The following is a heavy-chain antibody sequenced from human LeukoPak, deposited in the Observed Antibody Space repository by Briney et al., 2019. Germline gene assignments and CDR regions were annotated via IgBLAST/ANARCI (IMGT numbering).Heavy chain of an antibody. CDR1: GGTFSSFA. CDR3: AKLMTTVTNGVDV. CDR2: IIPDVNIP. V-gene: IGHV1-69*04. D-gene: IGHD4-17*01. J-gene: IGHJ6*02. Sequence: ASVKVSCKASGGTFSSFAFNWVRQAPGQGLEWMGRIIPDVNIPKYAQKFQDKITITADKSASTAYMELTSLTSEDTAVYYCAKLMTTVTNGVDVWGQGTTVTVSS.